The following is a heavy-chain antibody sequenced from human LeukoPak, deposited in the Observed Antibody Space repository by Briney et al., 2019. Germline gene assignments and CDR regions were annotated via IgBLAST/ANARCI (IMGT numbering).Heavy chain of an antibody. CDR2: FFYGANT. CDR1: GGSISNYY. Sequence: SETLSLTCTVSGGSISNYYWSWIRQPPGKGLEWIGYFFYGANTNYNPSLKSRVTISVDTSKNQFSLKLSSVTAADTAVYYCAREGYYYGSGELYNWFDPWGQGTLVTVSS. CDR3: AREGYYYGSGELYNWFDP. V-gene: IGHV4-59*12. D-gene: IGHD3-10*01. J-gene: IGHJ5*02.